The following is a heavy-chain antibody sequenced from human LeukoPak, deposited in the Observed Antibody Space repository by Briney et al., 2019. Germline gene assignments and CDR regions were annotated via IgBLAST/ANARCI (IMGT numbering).Heavy chain of an antibody. Sequence: GGSLRLSCAASGFTVSSNYMSWVRQAPGKGLEWVSVIYSGGSTYYADSVKGRFTISRDNSKNTLYLQMNSLRAEDTAVYYCARGVLWFGEFVGMDVWGQGTTVTVSS. D-gene: IGHD3-10*01. CDR2: IYSGGST. J-gene: IGHJ6*02. CDR1: GFTVSSNY. V-gene: IGHV3-53*01. CDR3: ARGVLWFGEFVGMDV.